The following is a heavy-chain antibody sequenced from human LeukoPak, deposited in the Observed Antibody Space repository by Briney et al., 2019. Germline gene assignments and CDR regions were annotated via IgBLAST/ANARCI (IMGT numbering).Heavy chain of an antibody. CDR3: ARDASALY. CDR1: GFTFNTHW. CDR2: IHPDGSEK. Sequence: GESLKISCAASGFTFNTHWMTWVRQAPGKGLEWVATIHPDGSEKYYSDSVKGRFTISRDNSGDSLYLQMNSLRDDDTSMYYCARDASALYWGRGTLVTVSS. D-gene: IGHD6-19*01. V-gene: IGHV3-7*01. J-gene: IGHJ4*02.